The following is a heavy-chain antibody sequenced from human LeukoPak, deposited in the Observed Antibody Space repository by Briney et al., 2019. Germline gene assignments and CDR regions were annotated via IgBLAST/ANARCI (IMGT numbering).Heavy chain of an antibody. Sequence: GGSLRLSCAASGPTFSTYWMNWVRQAPGKGLEWVANIKQDGSEKYYVDSVKGRFTISRDNAKNSLYLHMNNLRAEDTAVYYCASVSRASGSDHWGQGTLVTVSS. CDR2: IKQDGSEK. D-gene: IGHD3-10*01. CDR3: ASVSRASGSDH. V-gene: IGHV3-7*01. CDR1: GPTFSTYW. J-gene: IGHJ4*02.